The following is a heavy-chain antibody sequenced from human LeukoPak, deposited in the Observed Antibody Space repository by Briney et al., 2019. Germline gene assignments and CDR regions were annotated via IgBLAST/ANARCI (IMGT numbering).Heavy chain of an antibody. V-gene: IGHV3-48*03. Sequence: GGSLRLSCAASGFTFSSYEMNWVRQAPGKGLEWVSYIGTSVTNIYYADSVKGRFTISRDSAKNSLYLQMNSLRAEDTALYYCARGPYGPGSLYPHWGQGTLVTVSS. J-gene: IGHJ4*02. D-gene: IGHD3-10*01. CDR2: IGTSVTNI. CDR1: GFTFSSYE. CDR3: ARGPYGPGSLYPH.